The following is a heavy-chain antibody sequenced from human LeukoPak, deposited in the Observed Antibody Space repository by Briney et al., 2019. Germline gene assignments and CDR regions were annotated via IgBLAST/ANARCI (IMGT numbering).Heavy chain of an antibody. CDR2: IIPIFGTA. J-gene: IGHJ6*03. Sequence: ASVKVSCKASGGTFSSYSISWVRQAPGQGLEWMGWIIPIFGTANYAQKLQGRVTITADESTSTAYMELSSLRSEDTAVYYCARTRPLHCSGGSCYSGYYYYMDVWGKGTTVTVSS. CDR3: ARTRPLHCSGGSCYSGYYYYMDV. D-gene: IGHD2-15*01. V-gene: IGHV1-69*13. CDR1: GGTFSSYS.